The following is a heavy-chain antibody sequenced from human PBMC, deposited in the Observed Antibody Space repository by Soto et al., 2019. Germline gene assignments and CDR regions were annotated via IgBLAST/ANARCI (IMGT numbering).Heavy chain of an antibody. Sequence: GGSLRLSGAASRFTLSSYAISWVRQPPGKGREGVSAISSCGGSASYADSMKERFTISRDNSKNTLYLQKNSLRAEDTAVYYCASANPTVTTWGNNYYFDYWGQGTLVTVSS. J-gene: IGHJ4*02. D-gene: IGHD4-4*01. CDR3: ASANPTVTTWGNNYYFDY. CDR1: RFTLSSYA. CDR2: ISSCGGSA. V-gene: IGHV3-23*01.